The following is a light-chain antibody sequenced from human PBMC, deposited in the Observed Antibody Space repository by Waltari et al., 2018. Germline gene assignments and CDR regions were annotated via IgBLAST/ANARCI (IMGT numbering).Light chain of an antibody. Sequence: DIQLTQSPSFLSASVGDRVTITCRASQGISSYLAWYLQKPGKAPKLLIYGASTLQSGVPSRFSGSGSGTEFTLTISSLQPEDFATYYCQQLDGYPLTFGGGTKVEIK. CDR2: GAS. J-gene: IGKJ4*01. CDR1: QGISSY. V-gene: IGKV1-9*01. CDR3: QQLDGYPLT.